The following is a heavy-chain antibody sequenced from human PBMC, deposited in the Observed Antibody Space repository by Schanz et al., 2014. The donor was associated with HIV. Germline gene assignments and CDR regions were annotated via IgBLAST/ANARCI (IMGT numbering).Heavy chain of an antibody. CDR1: GGTFSTYA. D-gene: IGHD1-26*01. CDR3: ARGQGWGATAFKFDY. J-gene: IGHJ4*02. V-gene: IGHV1-69*01. Sequence: QVQLVQSGAEVRKPGSSVKVSCKASGGTFSTYAISWVRQAPGQGLQWMGGIIPMFGTANYAQKFQGRVTMTADESTGTAYMELRSLTSDDTAVYYCARGQGWGATAFKFDYWGQGTLVTVST. CDR2: IIPMFGTA.